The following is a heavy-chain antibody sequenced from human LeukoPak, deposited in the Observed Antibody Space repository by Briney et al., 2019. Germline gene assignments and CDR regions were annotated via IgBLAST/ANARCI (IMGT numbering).Heavy chain of an antibody. Sequence: GGSLRLSCAASGFTFSSNWMYWVRQAPGKGLVWVSYISSDGSSTNYADSVKGRFTISRDDAKNTLYVQMNSLRADDTAVYYCARGRPGNYFDYWGQGTLVTVSS. D-gene: IGHD1-26*01. CDR1: GFTFSSNW. J-gene: IGHJ4*02. CDR2: ISSDGSST. CDR3: ARGRPGNYFDY. V-gene: IGHV3-74*01.